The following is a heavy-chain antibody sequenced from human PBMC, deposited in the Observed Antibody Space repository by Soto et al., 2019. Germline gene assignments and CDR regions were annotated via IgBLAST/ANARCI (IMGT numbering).Heavy chain of an antibody. CDR3: AKDRSIGSSGWSYYYYGMDV. CDR2: ISSSSSTI. D-gene: IGHD6-19*01. V-gene: IGHV3-48*01. J-gene: IGHJ6*02. Sequence: GGSLRLSCAASGFTFSSYGMNWVRQAPGKGLEWVSYISSSSSTIYYADSVKGRFTISRDNSKNTLYLQMNSLRAEDTAVYYCAKDRSIGSSGWSYYYYGMDVWGQGTTVTVSS. CDR1: GFTFSSYG.